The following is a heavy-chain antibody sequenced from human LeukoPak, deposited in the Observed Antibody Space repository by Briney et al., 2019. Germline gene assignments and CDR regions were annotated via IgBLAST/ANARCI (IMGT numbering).Heavy chain of an antibody. CDR2: IYYSGST. V-gene: IGHV4-39*01. CDR3: ARLGVTFDY. CDR1: GGSISSSSYY. D-gene: IGHD2-21*02. J-gene: IGHJ4*02. Sequence: SETLSLTCTVSGGSISSSSYYWGWIRQPPGKGLEWIGSIYYSGSTYYNPSLKSRVTISVDTSKNQFSLKLSSVTAADTAVYYCARLGVTFDYWGQGTLVTVPS.